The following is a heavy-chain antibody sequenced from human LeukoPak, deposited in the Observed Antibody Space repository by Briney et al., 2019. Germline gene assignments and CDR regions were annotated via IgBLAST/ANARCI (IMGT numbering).Heavy chain of an antibody. Sequence: ASVKVSCKASGGTFSRYAISWVRQAPGQGLEWMGGIIPIFGTADHAQKFQGRVTITADESTSTAYMELSSLRSEDTAVYYCARLPLTGYSRGYYYGMDVWGQGTTVTVSS. CDR3: ARLPLTGYSRGYYYGMDV. D-gene: IGHD3-9*01. J-gene: IGHJ6*02. CDR2: IIPIFGTA. V-gene: IGHV1-69*13. CDR1: GGTFSRYA.